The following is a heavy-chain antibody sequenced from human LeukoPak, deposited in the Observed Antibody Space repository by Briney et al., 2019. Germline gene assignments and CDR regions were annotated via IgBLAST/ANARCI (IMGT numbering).Heavy chain of an antibody. D-gene: IGHD3-22*01. J-gene: IGHJ3*01. V-gene: IGHV4-39*01. CDR3: ARRNYYDTSAYTRPPPAGAFDV. Sequence: PSETLSLTCTVSGGSISRSSYYLGWIRQPPGKGLEWIGSIYYSGSTYYNPSLKSRVTISVDRSKNQFSLKLSPVTAADTAVYYCARRNYYDTSAYTRPPPAGAFDVWGQGTMVTVSS. CDR1: GGSISRSSYY. CDR2: IYYSGST.